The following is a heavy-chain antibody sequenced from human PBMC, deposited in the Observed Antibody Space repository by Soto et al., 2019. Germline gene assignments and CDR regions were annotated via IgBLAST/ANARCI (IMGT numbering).Heavy chain of an antibody. CDR3: AGEGGSSYRTLDP. CDR2: ISYDGSNK. Sequence: QVQLVESGGGVVQPGRSLRLSCAASGFTFSSYVMHWVRQAPGKGLEWVAVISYDGSNKYYADSVKGRFTISRDNSKNTLYLQMNSLRAEDTAVYYCAGEGGSSYRTLDPWGQGTLVTVSS. CDR1: GFTFSSYV. V-gene: IGHV3-30-3*01. D-gene: IGHD1-26*01. J-gene: IGHJ5*02.